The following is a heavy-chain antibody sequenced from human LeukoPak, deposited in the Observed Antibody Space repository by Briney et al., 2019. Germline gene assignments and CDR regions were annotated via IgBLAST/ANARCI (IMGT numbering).Heavy chain of an antibody. D-gene: IGHD1-26*01. V-gene: IGHV3-30*18. CDR1: GFTFRSYG. CDR3: AKEFLVGATTSFDY. Sequence: GGSLRLSCAASGFTFRSYGMHWVRQAPGKGLEWVAVISYDGSNKYYADSVKGRFTISRDNSKNTLYLQMNSLRAEDTAVYYCAKEFLVGATTSFDYWGQGTLVTVSS. J-gene: IGHJ4*02. CDR2: ISYDGSNK.